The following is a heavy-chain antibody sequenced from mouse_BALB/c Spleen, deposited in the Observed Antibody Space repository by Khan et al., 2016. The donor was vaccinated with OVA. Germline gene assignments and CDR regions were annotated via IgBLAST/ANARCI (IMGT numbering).Heavy chain of an antibody. Sequence: EVQLQESGPSLVKPSQTLSLTCSVTGDSITSGYRNWIRKFPGNKLEYMGYISYSGSTYYNPSLKSRISITRDTSKNQYYLQLNSVTTEDTATYYCARYDYDYDGAFAYWGQGTLVTVSA. D-gene: IGHD2-4*01. CDR3: ARYDYDYDGAFAY. V-gene: IGHV3-8*02. CDR1: GDSITSGY. CDR2: ISYSGST. J-gene: IGHJ3*01.